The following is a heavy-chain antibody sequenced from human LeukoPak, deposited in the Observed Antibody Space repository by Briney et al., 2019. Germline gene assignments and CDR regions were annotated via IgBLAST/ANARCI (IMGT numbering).Heavy chain of an antibody. V-gene: IGHV3-21*01. Sequence: GGSLRLSCAVSGLSFSNYSMNWVRQAPGKGLEWVSPITSSSSYIYYADSMKGRFTISRDNAKNSLYLQMNSLRAEDTAVYYCARDGGQYYYDTSGFDYWGQGTLVTVSS. J-gene: IGHJ4*02. CDR2: ITSSSSYI. CDR1: GLSFSNYS. D-gene: IGHD3-22*01. CDR3: ARDGGQYYYDTSGFDY.